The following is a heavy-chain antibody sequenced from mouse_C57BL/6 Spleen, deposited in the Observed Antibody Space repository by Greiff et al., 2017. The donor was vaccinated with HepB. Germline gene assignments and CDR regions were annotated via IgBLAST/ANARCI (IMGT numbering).Heavy chain of an antibody. J-gene: IGHJ2*01. V-gene: IGHV2-9-1*01. D-gene: IGHD2-1*01. Sequence: QVQLQQSGPGLVAPSQSLSITCTVSGFSLTSYAISWVRQPPGKGLEWLGVIWTGGGTNYNSALKSRLSISKDNSKSQVFLKMNSLQTDDTARYYCARKVVYGNYVYFDYWGQGTTLTVSS. CDR1: GFSLTSYA. CDR2: IWTGGGT. CDR3: ARKVVYGNYVYFDY.